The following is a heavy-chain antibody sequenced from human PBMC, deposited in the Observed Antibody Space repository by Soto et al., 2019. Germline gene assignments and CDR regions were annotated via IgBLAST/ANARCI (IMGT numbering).Heavy chain of an antibody. Sequence: QVQLVQSGAEVKKPGASVKLSCKAPGYTFSSYDLNWVRQATGQGLEWMGWMKPNNGNTGYAQKFQGRVTMTRNTSRSTAYMELSSLRSEDTAVYYCARGSLWFGERSGMDVWGHGTTVTVSS. CDR1: GYTFSSYD. D-gene: IGHD3-10*01. CDR3: ARGSLWFGERSGMDV. J-gene: IGHJ6*02. CDR2: MKPNNGNT. V-gene: IGHV1-8*01.